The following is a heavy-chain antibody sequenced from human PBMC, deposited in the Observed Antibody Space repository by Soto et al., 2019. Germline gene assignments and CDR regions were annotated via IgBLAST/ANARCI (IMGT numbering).Heavy chain of an antibody. CDR3: ARDLSTTVTSPFNWFDP. Sequence: GASVKVSCKASGYTFTNYGITWVRQAPGQGLEWMGWISAYNGNTNYAQKFQGRVTMTTDTSTSTAYMELRSLRSDDTAVYYCARDLSTTVTSPFNWFDPWGQGTLVTVSS. J-gene: IGHJ5*02. V-gene: IGHV1-18*01. CDR1: GYTFTNYG. D-gene: IGHD4-17*01. CDR2: ISAYNGNT.